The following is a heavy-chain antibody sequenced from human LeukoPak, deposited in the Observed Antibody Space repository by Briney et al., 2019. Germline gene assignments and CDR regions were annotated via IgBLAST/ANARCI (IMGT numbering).Heavy chain of an antibody. D-gene: IGHD3-3*01. Sequence: SETLSLTCTVSGGSISSYYWSWIRKPPGKGLEWIGYIYYSGSTNYIPSLKSRVTISVDTSKNQFSLKLSSVTAADTAVYYCARVNGDDFWSGYWYYYGMDVWGQGTTVTVSS. V-gene: IGHV4-59*01. CDR2: IYYSGST. CDR1: GGSISSYY. J-gene: IGHJ6*02. CDR3: ARVNGDDFWSGYWYYYGMDV.